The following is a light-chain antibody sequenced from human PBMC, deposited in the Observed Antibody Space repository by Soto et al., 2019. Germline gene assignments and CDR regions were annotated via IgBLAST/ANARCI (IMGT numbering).Light chain of an antibody. V-gene: IGLV1-44*01. Sequence: QSVLTQPPSASGTPGQRVTISCSGSGSSIGTNTVNWYRQLPGTAPKPLIYGNNQRPSGVPDRFSGSKSGTSASLAISGLQSEDEAEYYCAAWDASLSGRVVFCGGTQLTVL. CDR3: AAWDASLSGRVV. CDR1: GSSIGTNT. J-gene: IGLJ2*01. CDR2: GNN.